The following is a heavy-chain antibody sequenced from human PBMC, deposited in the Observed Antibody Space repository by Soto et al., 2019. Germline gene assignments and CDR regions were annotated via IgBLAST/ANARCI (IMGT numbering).Heavy chain of an antibody. CDR1: GGSFSGYY. J-gene: IGHJ6*02. CDR3: ARRVLRWLGGMDV. Sequence: SETLSLTCAVYGGSFSGYYWSWIRQPPGKGLEWIGEINHSGSTNYNPSLKSRVTISVDTSKNQFSLKLSSVTAADTAVYYCARRVLRWLGGMDVWGQGTTVTVSS. V-gene: IGHV4-34*01. D-gene: IGHD3-10*01. CDR2: INHSGST.